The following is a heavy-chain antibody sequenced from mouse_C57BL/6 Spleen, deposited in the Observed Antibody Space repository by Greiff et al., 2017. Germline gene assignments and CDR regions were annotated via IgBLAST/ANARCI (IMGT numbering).Heavy chain of an antibody. Sequence: EVKLMESGPGLVKPSQSLSLTCSVTGYSVTSGYYWNWIRQFPGNKLEWMGYISYDGSNNYNPSLKNRISITRDTSKNQFFLKLNSVTTEDTATYYCAKTDSSGYVNYAMDYWGQGTSVTVSS. V-gene: IGHV3-6*01. CDR2: ISYDGSN. CDR1: GYSVTSGYY. D-gene: IGHD3-2*02. J-gene: IGHJ4*01. CDR3: AKTDSSGYVNYAMDY.